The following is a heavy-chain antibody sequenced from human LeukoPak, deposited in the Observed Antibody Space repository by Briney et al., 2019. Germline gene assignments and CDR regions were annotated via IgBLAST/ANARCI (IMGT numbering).Heavy chain of an antibody. D-gene: IGHD3-10*01. CDR1: GYTFTIYG. J-gene: IGHJ4*02. V-gene: IGHV1-18*01. Sequence: ASVKVSCXASGYTFTIYGISWVRQAHGQGLEWMGWISAYNGNTNYAQKLQGRVTMTTDTSTSTAYMELRSLRSDDTAVYYCARDLLEDYYGSGSYYTTFDYWGQGTLVTVSS. CDR3: ARDLLEDYYGSGSYYTTFDY. CDR2: ISAYNGNT.